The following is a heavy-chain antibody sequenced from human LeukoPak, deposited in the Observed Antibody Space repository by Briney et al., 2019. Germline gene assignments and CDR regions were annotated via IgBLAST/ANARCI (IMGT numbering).Heavy chain of an antibody. D-gene: IGHD3-9*01. J-gene: IGHJ3*02. CDR3: AKGPNYNILTGWRKTYNGFDI. Sequence: GGSLRLSCAASGFTFNSYGMHWVRQAPGKGLEWVAFIRDDGSGKYYADSVKGRFTISRDNSKNTLYLQMNSLKAEDTAVYYCAKGPNYNILTGWRKTYNGFDIWGQGTMVTVSS. CDR1: GFTFNSYG. CDR2: IRDDGSGK. V-gene: IGHV3-30*02.